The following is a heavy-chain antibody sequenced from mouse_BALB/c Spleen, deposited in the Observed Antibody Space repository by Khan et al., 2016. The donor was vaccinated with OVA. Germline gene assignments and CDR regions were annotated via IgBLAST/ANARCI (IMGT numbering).Heavy chain of an antibody. Sequence: VQLKQSGAELARPGASVKMSCKASGYTFTSYTIHWINLRPGQGLEWIGFINPSNGYTNYNQKFKDKATLTADRSSTTVYMQLSSLASDDSAVYNGVRDGAYHRNDGWFAYWGQGTLVTVSA. CDR3: VRDGAYHRNDGWFAY. CDR2: INPSNGYT. J-gene: IGHJ3*01. D-gene: IGHD2-14*01. CDR1: GYTFTSYT. V-gene: IGHV1-4*01.